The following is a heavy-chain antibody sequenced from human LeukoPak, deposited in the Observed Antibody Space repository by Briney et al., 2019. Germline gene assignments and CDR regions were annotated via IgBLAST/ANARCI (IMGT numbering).Heavy chain of an antibody. J-gene: IGHJ3*01. CDR3: SRVVVIDAFDV. CDR2: THYSGAT. V-gene: IGHV4-59*12. D-gene: IGHD3-22*01. Sequence: SETLSLTCTVSGGSISSYYWSWLRQPPGKGLEYIGYTHYSGATNYNPSLKSRVTISLDTSGNQFSLQLTSVTAADTAVYYCSRVVVIDAFDVWGQGTMVTVSS. CDR1: GGSISSYY.